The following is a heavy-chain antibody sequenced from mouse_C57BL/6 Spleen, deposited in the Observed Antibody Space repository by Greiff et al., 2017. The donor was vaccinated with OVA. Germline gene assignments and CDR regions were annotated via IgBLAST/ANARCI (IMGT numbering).Heavy chain of an antibody. CDR1: GYAFSSSW. D-gene: IGHD2-4*01. J-gene: IGHJ3*01. V-gene: IGHV1-82*01. Sequence: VKLVESGPELVKPGASVKISCKASGYAFSSSWMNWVKQRPGKGLEWIGRMYPGDGDTNYNGKFKGKATLTADKSSSTAYMQLSSLTSEDSAVYVCAREVDDYDEVAWFAYWGQGTLVTVSA. CDR3: AREVDDYDEVAWFAY. CDR2: MYPGDGDT.